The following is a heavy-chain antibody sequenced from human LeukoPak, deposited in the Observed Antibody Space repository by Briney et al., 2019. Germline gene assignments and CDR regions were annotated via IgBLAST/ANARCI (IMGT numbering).Heavy chain of an antibody. J-gene: IGHJ4*02. D-gene: IGHD1-26*01. CDR1: GGSISSGGYY. Sequence: SETLSLTCTVSGGSISSGGYYWSWIRQPPGKGLEWIGYIYHSGSTYYNPSLKSRVTISVDRSKNQFSLKLSSVTAADTAVYYCARESGSYYFDYWGQGTLVTVSS. CDR3: ARESGSYYFDY. CDR2: IYHSGST. V-gene: IGHV4-30-2*01.